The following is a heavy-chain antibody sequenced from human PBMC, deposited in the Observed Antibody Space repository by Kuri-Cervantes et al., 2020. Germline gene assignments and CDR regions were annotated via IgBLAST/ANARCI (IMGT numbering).Heavy chain of an antibody. V-gene: IGHV1-2*04. Sequence: ASVKVSCKASGYTFTGYYMHWVRQAPGQGLEWMGWINPNSGGTNYAQKFQGWVTMTRDTSISTAYMELSRLRSDDTAVYYCARGEFRWTTVLGHYYYMDVWGKGTTVTVSS. J-gene: IGHJ6*03. CDR2: INPNSGGT. CDR1: GYTFTGYY. CDR3: ARGEFRWTTVLGHYYYMDV. D-gene: IGHD4-17*01.